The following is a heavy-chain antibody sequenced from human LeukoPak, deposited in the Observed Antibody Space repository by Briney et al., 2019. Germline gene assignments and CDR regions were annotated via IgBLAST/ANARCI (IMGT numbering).Heavy chain of an antibody. V-gene: IGHV3-33*01. J-gene: IGHJ4*02. CDR2: IWYDGSNK. CDR3: ARDARDGSSWYEDY. D-gene: IGHD6-13*01. Sequence: PGGSLRLSCAASGFTFSSYGMHWVRQAPGKGLEWVAVIWYDGSNKYYADSVKGRFTISRDNSKNTLYLQMNSLRAEDTAVYYCARDARDGSSWYEDYWGQGTLVTVSS. CDR1: GFTFSSYG.